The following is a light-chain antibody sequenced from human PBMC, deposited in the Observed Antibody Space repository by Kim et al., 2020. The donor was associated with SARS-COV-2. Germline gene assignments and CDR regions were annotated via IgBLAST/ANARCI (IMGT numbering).Light chain of an antibody. CDR1: NIRSKT. J-gene: IGLJ1*01. V-gene: IGLV3-21*01. Sequence: SYELTQPPSVSVAPGKTARITCGGNNIRSKTVHWYQQKPGRAPVQVIYYDSDRPSGIPERFSGSSSGDTATLTISRVEVGDEADYYCHVWECRSEHYVFG. CDR3: HVWECRSEHYV. CDR2: YDS.